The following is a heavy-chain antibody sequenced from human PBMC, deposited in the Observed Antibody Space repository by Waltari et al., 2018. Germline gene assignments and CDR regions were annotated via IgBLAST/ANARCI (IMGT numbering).Heavy chain of an antibody. CDR3: ATSTPFESAIAIPPSLDY. CDR1: GSPLPDIF. Sequence: QVQLVQSAAEVTKPGASVHVSCKVSGSPLPDIFMHLARQVPGKGLELMGGFATEYGETIYAKQFQGRVTMTEDTSTDTAYMELSSLRSEDTAVYYCATSTPFESAIAIPPSLDYWGQGTLVTVSS. D-gene: IGHD2-21*01. V-gene: IGHV1-24*01. CDR2: FATEYGET. J-gene: IGHJ4*02.